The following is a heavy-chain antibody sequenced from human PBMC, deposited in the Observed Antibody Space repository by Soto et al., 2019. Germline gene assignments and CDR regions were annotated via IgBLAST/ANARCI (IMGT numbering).Heavy chain of an antibody. D-gene: IGHD1-26*01. CDR3: ARVGGSPNVDC. CDR1: GYTFTGYY. CDR2: INPNSGGT. V-gene: IGHV1-2*02. Sequence: ASVRVSCKXAGYTFTGYYIHWVRQAPGQGLEWMGWINPNSGGTSFAQKFQDRVTMTRDTSITTAYMELSRLTTDDTAMYYCARVGGSPNVDCWGQGTLVSVSS. J-gene: IGHJ4*02.